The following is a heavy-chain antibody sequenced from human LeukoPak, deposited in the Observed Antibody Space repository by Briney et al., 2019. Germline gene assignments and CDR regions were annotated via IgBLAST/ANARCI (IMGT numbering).Heavy chain of an antibody. CDR2: IYYSGST. V-gene: IGHV4-59*01. J-gene: IGHJ6*02. Sequence: SETLSLTCTVSGGSISSYYWSWIRRPPGKGLEWIGYIYYSGSTNYNPSLKSRVTISVDTSKNQFSLKLSSVTAADTAVYYCARALPRGMDVWGQGTTVTVSS. CDR1: GGSISSYY. CDR3: ARALPRGMDV.